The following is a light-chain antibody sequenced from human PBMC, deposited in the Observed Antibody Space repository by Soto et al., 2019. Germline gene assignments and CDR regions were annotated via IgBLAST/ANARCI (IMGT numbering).Light chain of an antibody. CDR1: QTVSRNY. Sequence: EIVLTQSPGTLSLSPGERATLSCRASQTVSRNYLAWYQQNPGQTPRLLIYGASSRAAGIPDRFSGSGSGTDFSLAISRLAPEDFAVYYWQQYGSSGTFGQGTKVDI. V-gene: IGKV3-20*01. CDR3: QQYGSSGT. J-gene: IGKJ1*01. CDR2: GAS.